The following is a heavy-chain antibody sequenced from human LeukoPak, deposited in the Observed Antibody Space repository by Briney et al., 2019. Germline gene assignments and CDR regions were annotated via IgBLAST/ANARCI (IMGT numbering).Heavy chain of an antibody. CDR3: ARRGDRGYDFFFDY. J-gene: IGHJ4*02. V-gene: IGHV4-59*01. D-gene: IGHD5-12*01. CDR2: IYYSGST. CDR1: GGSISSYY. Sequence: SETLSLTCTVSGGSISSYYWSWIRQPPGKGLEWIGYIYYSGSTNYNPSLKSRVTISVDTSKNQFSLKLSSVTAADTAVYYCARRGDRGYDFFFDYWGQGTPVTVSS.